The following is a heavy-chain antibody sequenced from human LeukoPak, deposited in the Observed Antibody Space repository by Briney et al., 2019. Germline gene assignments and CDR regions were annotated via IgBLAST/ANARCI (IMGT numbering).Heavy chain of an antibody. CDR3: ARDKYSSSWSTPYYYYYMDV. V-gene: IGHV4-38-2*02. J-gene: IGHJ6*03. Sequence: PSETLSLTCIVSGYSISSGYYWSWIRQPPGKGLEWIGSIFHSGSTYYNPSLRSRVTISVDTSKNQFSLKLSSVTAADTAVYYCARDKYSSSWSTPYYYYYMDVWGKGTTVTISS. CDR2: IFHSGST. D-gene: IGHD6-13*01. CDR1: GYSISSGYY.